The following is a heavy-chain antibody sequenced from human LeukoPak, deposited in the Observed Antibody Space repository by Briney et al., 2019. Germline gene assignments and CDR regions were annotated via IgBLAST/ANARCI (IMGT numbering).Heavy chain of an antibody. CDR1: GYTFTSYG. CDR3: ARGPGYHYDFWSGYSVRPVLGY. J-gene: IGHJ4*02. CDR2: ISAYNGNT. D-gene: IGHD3-3*01. V-gene: IGHV1-18*01. Sequence: GASVKVSCKASGYTFTSYGISWVRQAPGQGLEWMGWISAYNGNTNYAQKLQGRVTMTTDTSTSTAYMELRSLRSDDTAVYYCARGPGYHYDFWSGYSVRPVLGYCGQGTLVTVSS.